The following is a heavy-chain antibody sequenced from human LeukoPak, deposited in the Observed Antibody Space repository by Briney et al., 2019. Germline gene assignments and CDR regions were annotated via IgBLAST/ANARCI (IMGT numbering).Heavy chain of an antibody. CDR3: ARAPTSTTVTTRVVYYYYMDV. J-gene: IGHJ6*03. CDR2: IIPIFGTA. D-gene: IGHD4-17*01. V-gene: IGHV1-69*06. Sequence: GASVKVSCKASGGTFSSYAISWVRQAPGQGLEWMGGIIPIFGTANYAQKFQGRVTITADKSTSTAYMELSSLRSEDTAVYYCARAPTSTTVTTRVVYYYYMDVWGKGTTVTVSS. CDR1: GGTFSSYA.